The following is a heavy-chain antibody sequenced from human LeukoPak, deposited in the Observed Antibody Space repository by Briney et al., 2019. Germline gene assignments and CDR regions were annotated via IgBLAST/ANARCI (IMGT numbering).Heavy chain of an antibody. J-gene: IGHJ6*03. V-gene: IGHV5-51*01. CDR1: GNSFSNYW. CDR3: ARHYSCSGGSCYSSYMDV. D-gene: IGHD2-15*01. CDR2: IYPGDSDT. Sequence: GESLRISCKGSGNSFSNYWIGWVRQLPGRGLEWMGIIYPGDSDTRYNPSFQGQVTISADKSISTAYLQWSSLKASDTAMYYCARHYSCSGGSCYSSYMDVWGKGTTVTISS.